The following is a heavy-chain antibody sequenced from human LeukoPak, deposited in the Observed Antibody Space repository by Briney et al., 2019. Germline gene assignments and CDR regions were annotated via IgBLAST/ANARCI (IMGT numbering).Heavy chain of an antibody. CDR1: GYTFTGYY. CDR2: INPNSGGP. Sequence: ASVKVSCKASGYTFTGYYMHWVRQAPGQGLEWMGRINPNSGGPNYAQKFQGRVTMTRDTSISTAYMELGRLRSDDTAVYYCARGVLGYYGSGRAWGQGTLVTVSS. D-gene: IGHD3-10*01. CDR3: ARGVLGYYGSGRA. V-gene: IGHV1-2*06. J-gene: IGHJ5*02.